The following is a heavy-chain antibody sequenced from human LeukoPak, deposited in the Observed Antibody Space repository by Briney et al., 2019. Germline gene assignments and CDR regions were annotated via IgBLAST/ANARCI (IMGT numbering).Heavy chain of an antibody. V-gene: IGHV1-2*02. D-gene: IGHD5-24*01. CDR2: INPNSGGT. CDR1: GYTFTGYY. Sequence: ASVKVSCKASGYTFTGYYMHWVRQAPGQGLEWMGWINPNSGGTNYAQKFQGRVTMTRDTSISTAYMELSRLRSDDTAVYYCARDMEMATLDFDYWGQGTLVTVSS. J-gene: IGHJ4*02. CDR3: ARDMEMATLDFDY.